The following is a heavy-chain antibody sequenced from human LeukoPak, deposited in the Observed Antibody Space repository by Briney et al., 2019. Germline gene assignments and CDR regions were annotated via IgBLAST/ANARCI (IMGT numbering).Heavy chain of an antibody. J-gene: IGHJ4*02. CDR1: GFTFSSYA. CDR3: ASPPHSYGYGYFDY. CDR2: IRGRGGST. Sequence: GGSLRLSCAASGFTFSSYAMSWVRQAPGKGREWVSAIRGRGGSTCYADSVKGRFTISRDNSKNTLYLQMNSLRAENTAVYYCASPPHSYGYGYFDYWGQGTLVTVSS. D-gene: IGHD5-18*01. V-gene: IGHV3-23*01.